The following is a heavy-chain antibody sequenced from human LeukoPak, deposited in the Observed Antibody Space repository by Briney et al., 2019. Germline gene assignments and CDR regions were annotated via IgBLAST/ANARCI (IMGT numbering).Heavy chain of an antibody. CDR3: ARDRGSIAARPADY. Sequence: ASVKVSCKASGYTFSSYGIGWVRQAPGQGLEWMGWISAYNGNTNYAQKLQGRVTMTTDTSTSTAYMELRSLRSDDTAVYYCARDRGSIAARPADYWGQGTLVTVSS. J-gene: IGHJ4*02. CDR2: ISAYNGNT. D-gene: IGHD6-6*01. CDR1: GYTFSSYG. V-gene: IGHV1-18*01.